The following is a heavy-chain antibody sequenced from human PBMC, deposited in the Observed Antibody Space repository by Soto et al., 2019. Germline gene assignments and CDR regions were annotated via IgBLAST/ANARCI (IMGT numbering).Heavy chain of an antibody. CDR1: GFSLSTRGVG. CDR3: AHWTEMATTFDY. J-gene: IGHJ4*02. V-gene: IGHV2-5*02. D-gene: IGHD1-1*01. Sequence: QITLKESGPTLVKPTQTLTLTCTFSGFSLSTRGVGVGWIRQPPGKALEWLALIYWDDDKRYSPSLKSRLTITKDTSKNQVVLTMTNMDPVDTATYYCAHWTEMATTFDYWGQGTLVTVSS. CDR2: IYWDDDK.